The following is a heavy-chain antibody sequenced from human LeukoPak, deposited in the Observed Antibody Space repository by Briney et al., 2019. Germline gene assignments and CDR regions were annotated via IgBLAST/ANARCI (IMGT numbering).Heavy chain of an antibody. CDR3: VGGTGWRLDS. CDR1: GFTFSTYG. V-gene: IGHV3-7*05. Sequence: GGSLRLSCAASGFTFSTYGMNCGRQAPGKWLDWVAIIKQDGSDEFYVDSVKGRFIISRDNDNTSLYLQMNSLRVADTAVYYCVGGTGWRLDSWGQGTLVTVSS. CDR2: IKQDGSDE. D-gene: IGHD6-19*01. J-gene: IGHJ1*01.